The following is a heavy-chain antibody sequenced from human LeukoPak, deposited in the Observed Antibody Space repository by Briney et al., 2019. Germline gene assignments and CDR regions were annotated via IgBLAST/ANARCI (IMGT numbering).Heavy chain of an antibody. D-gene: IGHD6-6*01. CDR3: ARDLDSSFGLSFDY. CDR2: ISAYNGNT. V-gene: IGHV1-18*01. Sequence: GASVKVSCKASGYTFTSYGISWVRQAPGQGLEWMGWISAYNGNTSYAQKLQGRVTMTTDTSTSTAYMELRSLRSDDTAVYYCARDLDSSFGLSFDYWGQGTLVTVSS. CDR1: GYTFTSYG. J-gene: IGHJ4*02.